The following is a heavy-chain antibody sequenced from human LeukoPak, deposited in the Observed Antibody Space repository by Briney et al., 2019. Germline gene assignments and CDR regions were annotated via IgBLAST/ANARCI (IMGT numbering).Heavy chain of an antibody. J-gene: IGHJ4*02. V-gene: IGHV4-59*11. CDR2: IYYSGST. CDR1: GVSISSHY. CDR3: ARRTCSSTSCYIDY. Sequence: PSETLSLTCTVSGVSISSHYWSWLRQPPGKGLAWVGYIYYSGSTNYTPSLKSRVTIAVDTSKNQFSLKLSSVTAADTAVYYCARRTCSSTSCYIDYWGQGTLVTVSS. D-gene: IGHD2-2*02.